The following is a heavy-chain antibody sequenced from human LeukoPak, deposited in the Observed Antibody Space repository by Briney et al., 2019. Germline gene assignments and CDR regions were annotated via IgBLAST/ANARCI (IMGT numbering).Heavy chain of an antibody. CDR3: AREEWAQVYFDY. Sequence: GGSLRLSCAASGFTFSSYAMSWVRQAPGKGLEWVSAISGSGGSTYYADSVKGRFTISRDNSKNTLYLQMNTLRPEDTAVYYCAREEWAQVYFDYWGQGTLVTVSS. V-gene: IGHV3-23*01. CDR2: ISGSGGST. D-gene: IGHD3-3*01. CDR1: GFTFSSYA. J-gene: IGHJ4*02.